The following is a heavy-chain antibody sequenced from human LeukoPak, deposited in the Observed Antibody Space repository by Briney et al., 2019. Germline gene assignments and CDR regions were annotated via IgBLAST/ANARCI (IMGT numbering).Heavy chain of an antibody. CDR1: GGSFSGYY. Sequence: SETLSLTCAVYGGSFSGYYWSWIRQPPGKGPEWIGEINHSGSTNYNPSLKSRVTISVDTSKNQFSLKLSSVTAADTAVYYCARGAYDFWSGHNWFDPWGQGTLVTVSS. D-gene: IGHD3-3*01. J-gene: IGHJ5*02. V-gene: IGHV4-34*01. CDR3: ARGAYDFWSGHNWFDP. CDR2: INHSGST.